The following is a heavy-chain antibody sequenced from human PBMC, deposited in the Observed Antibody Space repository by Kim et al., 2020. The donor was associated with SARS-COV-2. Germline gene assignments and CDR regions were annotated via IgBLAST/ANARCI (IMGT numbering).Heavy chain of an antibody. Sequence: ASVKVSCKASGYTFTSYAMHWVRQAPGQRLEWMGWINAGNGNTKYSQKFQGRVTITRDTSASTAYIELSSLRSEDTAVYYCARDPVSNYYGSGSYYVHWGQGTLVTVSS. CDR3: ARDPVSNYYGSGSYYVH. J-gene: IGHJ4*02. CDR1: GYTFTSYA. V-gene: IGHV1-3*01. CDR2: INAGNGNT. D-gene: IGHD3-10*01.